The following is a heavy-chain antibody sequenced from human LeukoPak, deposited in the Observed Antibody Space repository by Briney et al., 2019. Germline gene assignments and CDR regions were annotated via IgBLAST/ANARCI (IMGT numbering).Heavy chain of an antibody. Sequence: ASVKVSCKAPGYTFTGYYMHWVRQAPGQGLEWMGWISPNSGGTKYAQKFQDRVTMTRDTSITTAYMELSRLRSDDTAVYYCARGGYSGYDISDYWGQGTLVTVSS. J-gene: IGHJ4*02. CDR1: GYTFTGYY. CDR3: ARGGYSGYDISDY. D-gene: IGHD5-12*01. CDR2: ISPNSGGT. V-gene: IGHV1-2*02.